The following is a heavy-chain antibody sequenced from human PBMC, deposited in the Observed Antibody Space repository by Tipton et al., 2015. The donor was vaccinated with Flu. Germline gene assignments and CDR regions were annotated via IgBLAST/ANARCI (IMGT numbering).Heavy chain of an antibody. CDR3: ARVGTAMFDP. D-gene: IGHD5-18*01. CDR1: GGSISSSSYY. Sequence: LRLSCTVSGGSISSSSYYWGWIRQPPGKGLEWIGSIYYSGSTYYNPSPKSRVTISVDTSKNQFSLKLSSVTAADTAVYYCARVGTAMFDPWGQGTLVTVSS. CDR2: IYYSGST. J-gene: IGHJ5*02. V-gene: IGHV4-39*07.